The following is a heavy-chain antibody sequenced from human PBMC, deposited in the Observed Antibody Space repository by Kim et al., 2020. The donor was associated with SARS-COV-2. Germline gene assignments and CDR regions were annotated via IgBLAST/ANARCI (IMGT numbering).Heavy chain of an antibody. D-gene: IGHD3-22*01. V-gene: IGHV3-48*03. CDR2: TTGSASSI. J-gene: IGHJ4*02. CDR1: GFTFSIYE. CDR3: ARETNHYDSSGFDY. Sequence: GGSLRLSCAASGFTFSIYEMNWVRQAPGKGLEWVAYTTGSASSIYYAASVKGRFTISRDNAKKSLYLQMNSLRAEDTAIYYCARETNHYDSSGFDYWGQG.